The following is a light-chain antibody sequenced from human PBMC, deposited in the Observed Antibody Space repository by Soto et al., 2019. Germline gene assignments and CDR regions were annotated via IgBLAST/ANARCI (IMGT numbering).Light chain of an antibody. V-gene: IGKV1-39*01. Sequence: DIQMTQSPSSLSTSIGDRVTITCRASQRINIYLNWYRQKPGKAPELLIYSASNLQSGVPSRFRGSGSGTDFTLTIRDLQSEDFATYYCQRCFITPPFGQGTQLYIK. CDR1: QRINIY. J-gene: IGKJ5*01. CDR2: SAS. CDR3: QRCFITPP.